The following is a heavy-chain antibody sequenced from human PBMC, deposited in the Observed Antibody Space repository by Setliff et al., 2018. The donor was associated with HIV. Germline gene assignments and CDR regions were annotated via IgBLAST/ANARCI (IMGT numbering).Heavy chain of an antibody. Sequence: LRLSCAASRFDFNNYWMCWVRQAPGKGLEWVGRIRSKANNYATEYGASVKGRFIISRDDSKNMAYLQMNSLRTEDTAIYYCTRHRGSFDYWGLGTLVTVSS. CDR2: IRSKANNYAT. CDR3: TRHRGSFDY. D-gene: IGHD1-26*01. CDR1: RFDFNNYW. J-gene: IGHJ4*02. V-gene: IGHV3-73*01.